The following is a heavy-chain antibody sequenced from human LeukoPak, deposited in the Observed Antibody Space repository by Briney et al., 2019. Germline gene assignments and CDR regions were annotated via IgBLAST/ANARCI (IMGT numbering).Heavy chain of an antibody. CDR3: ATIPPAAIGY. CDR2: SNPNSGGT. V-gene: IGHV1-2*06. CDR1: GYTFTGYY. J-gene: IGHJ4*02. D-gene: IGHD2-15*01. Sequence: SSVKVSCKASGYTFTGYYMHWVRQAPGQGLEWMGRSNPNSGGTNYAQKFQGRVTMTRDTSISTAYMELSRLRSDDTAVYYWATIPPAAIGYWGQGTLVTVSS.